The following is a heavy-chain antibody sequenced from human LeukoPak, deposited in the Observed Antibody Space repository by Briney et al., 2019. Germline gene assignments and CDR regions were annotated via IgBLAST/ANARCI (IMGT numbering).Heavy chain of an antibody. CDR2: IYYSGST. Sequence: SETLSLTCTVSGGSISSYYWSWIRQPPRKGLEWIGYIYYSGSTNYNPSLKSRVTISVDTSKNQFSLKLSSVTAADTAVYYCARDHRWFGELLRAFDIWGQGTMVTVSS. CDR3: ARDHRWFGELLRAFDI. V-gene: IGHV4-59*12. CDR1: GGSISSYY. J-gene: IGHJ3*02. D-gene: IGHD3-10*01.